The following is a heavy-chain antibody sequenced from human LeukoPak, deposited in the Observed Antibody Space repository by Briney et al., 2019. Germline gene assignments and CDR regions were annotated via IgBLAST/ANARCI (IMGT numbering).Heavy chain of an antibody. CDR1: GYTFTRYY. CDR2: INPSGGNT. D-gene: IGHD2-15*01. V-gene: IGHV1-46*01. Sequence: ASVKVSCKASGYTFTRYYMHWVRQAPGQGHEWMGIINPSGGNTNYAQKFQGRVTMTRDMSTSTAYMELSSLRSEDTAVYYCARAGGYCGRISCPYYFDYWGQGSLVAVSS. CDR3: ARAGGYCGRISCPYYFDY. J-gene: IGHJ4*02.